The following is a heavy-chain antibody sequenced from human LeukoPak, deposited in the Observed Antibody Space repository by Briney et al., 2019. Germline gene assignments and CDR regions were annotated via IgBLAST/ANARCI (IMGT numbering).Heavy chain of an antibody. CDR1: GGSVSSGSYY. CDR3: ARAYSSSSDPFDY. CDR2: IYYSGST. V-gene: IGHV4-61*01. J-gene: IGHJ4*02. D-gene: IGHD6-6*01. Sequence: PSETLSLTCTVSGGSVSSGSYYWRWIRQPPGKGLEWIGYIYYSGSTNYNPSLKSRVTISVDTSKNQFSLKLSSVTAADTAVYYCARAYSSSSDPFDYWGQGTLVTVSS.